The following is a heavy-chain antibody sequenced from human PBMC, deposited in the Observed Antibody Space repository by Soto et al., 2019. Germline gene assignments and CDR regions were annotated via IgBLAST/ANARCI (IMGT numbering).Heavy chain of an antibody. CDR2: INPSDGKT. Sequence: QVQLVQSGPEVKKPGASVKVSCKASGYPFGAYYMHWLRQAPGQGLEWMGIINPSDGKTTYAQKFQGRLSLTRDTSSSTLFMELSSLKAEDTAYYYCGRVGQQFAETFDQWCQGSLVTVSS. CDR3: GRVGQQFAETFDQ. D-gene: IGHD6-13*01. CDR1: GYPFGAYY. V-gene: IGHV1-46*01. J-gene: IGHJ4*02.